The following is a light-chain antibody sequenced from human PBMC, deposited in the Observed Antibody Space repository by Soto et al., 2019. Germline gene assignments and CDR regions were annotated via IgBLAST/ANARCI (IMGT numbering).Light chain of an antibody. CDR1: QSVDIN. J-gene: IGKJ1*01. Sequence: EIVLTQSPATLSVSPGERVTFYWRASQSVDINLAWYQQKPGQAPRLLIYGASTRAIDMPGRFSGRGSGTEFTLTISSLQSEDFAVYYCQQYRNWPRTFGQGTKVDIK. V-gene: IGKV3-15*01. CDR2: GAS. CDR3: QQYRNWPRT.